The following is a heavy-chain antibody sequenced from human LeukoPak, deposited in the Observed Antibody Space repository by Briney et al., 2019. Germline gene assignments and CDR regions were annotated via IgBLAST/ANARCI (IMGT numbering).Heavy chain of an antibody. CDR2: IYPGDSDI. Sequence: GESLKTSCKGSGYSFTNYWIAWVRQMPGKGLECMGIIYPGDSDIRYSPSFEGQVTISADESISTAFLQWKSLKASDTAMYYCARRHTGASGRYNRFDPWGQGTLVTVSS. CDR3: ARRHTGASGRYNRFDP. CDR1: GYSFTNYW. V-gene: IGHV5-51*01. J-gene: IGHJ5*02. D-gene: IGHD1-26*01.